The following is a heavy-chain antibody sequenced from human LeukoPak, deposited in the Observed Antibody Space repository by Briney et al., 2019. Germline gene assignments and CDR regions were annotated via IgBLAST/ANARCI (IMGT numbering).Heavy chain of an antibody. CDR3: ARDSPRGDRYVFDY. D-gene: IGHD2-21*02. CDR2: ISSSGITI. Sequence: PGGSLRLPCAASGFTFSDYYMSWIRQAPGKGLEWVSYISSSGITIYYADSVKGRFTISKDNAKNSLYLQMNSLRAEDTAVYYCARDSPRGDRYVFDYWGQGTLVTVSS. J-gene: IGHJ4*02. CDR1: GFTFSDYY. V-gene: IGHV3-11*01.